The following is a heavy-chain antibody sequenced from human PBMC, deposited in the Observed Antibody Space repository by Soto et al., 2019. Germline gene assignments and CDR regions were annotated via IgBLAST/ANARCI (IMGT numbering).Heavy chain of an antibody. D-gene: IGHD2-21*02. CDR1: GGSFSGYY. CDR2: INHSGST. V-gene: IGHV4-34*01. Sequence: SETLSLTCAVYGGSFSGYYWSWIRQPPGKGPEWIGEINHSGSTNYNPSLKSRVTISVDTSKNQFSLKLSSVTAADTAVYYCARDLYCGGDCSHYDYWGQGTLVTVSS. CDR3: ARDLYCGGDCSHYDY. J-gene: IGHJ4*02.